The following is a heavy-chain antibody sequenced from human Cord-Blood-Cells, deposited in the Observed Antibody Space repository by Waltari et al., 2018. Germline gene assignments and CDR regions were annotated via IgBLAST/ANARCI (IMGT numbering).Heavy chain of an antibody. V-gene: IGHV4-38-2*02. Sequence: QVQLQESGPGLVKPSETLSLTCTVSGYSISSGYYWGWIRQPPGKGLAWIGNIYHSGSTYYNPSLKSRVTISVDTSKNQFSLKLSSVTAADTAVYYCARGDRNWFDPWGQGTLVTVSS. CDR3: ARGDRNWFDP. J-gene: IGHJ5*02. CDR1: GYSISSGYY. CDR2: IYHSGST. D-gene: IGHD2-21*02.